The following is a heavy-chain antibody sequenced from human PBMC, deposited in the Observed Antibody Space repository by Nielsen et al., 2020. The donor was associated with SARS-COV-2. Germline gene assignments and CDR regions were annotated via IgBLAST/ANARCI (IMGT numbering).Heavy chain of an antibody. CDR3: ARDAAYCSSTSCYYYYDMDV. CDR1: GFTFDDYG. CDR2: INWNGGST. V-gene: IGHV3-20*04. D-gene: IGHD2-2*01. Sequence: GESLKISCAASGFTFDDYGMSWVRQAPGKGLEWVSGINWNGGSTGYADSVKGRFTISRDNSKNTLYLQMNSLRAEDTAVYYCARDAAYCSSTSCYYYYDMDVWGQGTTVTVSS. J-gene: IGHJ6*02.